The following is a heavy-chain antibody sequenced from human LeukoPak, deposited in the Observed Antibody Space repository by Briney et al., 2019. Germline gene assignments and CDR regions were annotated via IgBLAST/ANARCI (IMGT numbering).Heavy chain of an antibody. CDR3: ARSGSGSYAFDI. CDR1: RFTFSSYA. J-gene: IGHJ3*02. D-gene: IGHD3-10*01. Sequence: GRSLRLSCAASRFTFSSYAMHWVRQAPGKGLEGVAVIWYDGSNKYYADSVKGRFTISRDNSKNTLYLQMNSLRAEDTVVYYCARSGSGSYAFDIWGQGTMVTISS. CDR2: IWYDGSNK. V-gene: IGHV3-33*01.